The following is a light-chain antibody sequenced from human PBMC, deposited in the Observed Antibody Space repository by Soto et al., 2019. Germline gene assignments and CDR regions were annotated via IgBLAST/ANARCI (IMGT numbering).Light chain of an antibody. V-gene: IGKV1-5*03. CDR3: QHYNTYSWFT. CDR2: QAS. CDR1: QSISNW. J-gene: IGKJ3*01. Sequence: DIQMTQSPSTLSASVGDSVTITCRASQSISNWLAWYQQKPGKAPKLLIYQASSLESGVPSRFSGSGSGTEFTLTISSVQPYDFATYYCQHYNTYSWFTFGPGTKVDIK.